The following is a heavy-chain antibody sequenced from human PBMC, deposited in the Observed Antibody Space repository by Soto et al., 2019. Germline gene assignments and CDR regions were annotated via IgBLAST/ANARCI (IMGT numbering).Heavy chain of an antibody. CDR2: TYYNGNA. D-gene: IGHD3-10*01. CDR1: GGSIDRSNYY. J-gene: IGHJ4*02. Sequence: SETLSLACYVFGGSIDRSNYYWDWLSQPPGKGLEWIGTTYYNGNAYYNPSLKSRVSMSVDTSKNQFSLKLVSVTAADTAVYYCARHFVAVVIKGWGYWGKGTLVTVS. V-gene: IGHV4-39*01. CDR3: ARHFVAVVIKGWGY.